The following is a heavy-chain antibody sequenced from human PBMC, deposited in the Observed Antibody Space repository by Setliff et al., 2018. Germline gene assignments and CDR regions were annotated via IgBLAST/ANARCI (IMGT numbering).Heavy chain of an antibody. J-gene: IGHJ4*02. CDR2: IYSGGTTT. D-gene: IGHD3-16*01. V-gene: IGHV3-23*03. CDR1: GLTFSSDA. Sequence: GGSLRLSCAASGLTFSSDAMTWVRQTPGKGLEWVSVIYSGGTTTYYADSMKGRFTISRDNSKNTLYLQIDSLRADDTAVYYCAKVLGGFLDYWGQGTLVTVSS. CDR3: AKVLGGFLDY.